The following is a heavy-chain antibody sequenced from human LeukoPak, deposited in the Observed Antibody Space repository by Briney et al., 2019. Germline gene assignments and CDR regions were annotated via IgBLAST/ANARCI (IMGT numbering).Heavy chain of an antibody. CDR2: INHSGST. CDR1: GGSFSGDY. D-gene: IGHD2-15*01. J-gene: IGHJ4*02. CDR3: AASVVVVAARDF. Sequence: SETLSLTCAVYGGSFSGDYWSWVRQPPGKGLEWIGEINHSGSTNYNPSLKSRVTISVDTSKNQFSLKLSSVTAADTAVYYCAASVVVVAARDFWGQGTLVTVSS. V-gene: IGHV4-34*01.